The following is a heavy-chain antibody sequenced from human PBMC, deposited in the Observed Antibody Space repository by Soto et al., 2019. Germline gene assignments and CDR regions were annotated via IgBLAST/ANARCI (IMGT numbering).Heavy chain of an antibody. CDR2: MNPDGSEQ. V-gene: IGHV3-7*04. D-gene: IGHD2-21*01. Sequence: EVHLVESGGALVQPGGSLRLSCAASGFTFSDYWMTWVRQTPGKGLEGVANMNPDGSEQYYLDSVTGRFTISRDNAKNSLYLQMNNPRGDDTAGYYCTRDLNHDCGPWGQGTQVIVSS. CDR1: GFTFSDYW. CDR3: TRDLNHDCGP. J-gene: IGHJ5*02.